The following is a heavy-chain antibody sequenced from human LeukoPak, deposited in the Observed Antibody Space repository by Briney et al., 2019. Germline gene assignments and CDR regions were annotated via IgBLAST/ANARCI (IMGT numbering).Heavy chain of an antibody. J-gene: IGHJ4*02. CDR2: IYTSGST. V-gene: IGHV4-61*02. CDR1: GGSISSGSYY. CDR3: ARDISTGYYDY. Sequence: PSETLSLTCTVSGGSISSGSYYWSWIRQPAGKGLEWIGRIYTSGSTNYNPSLKSRVTISVDTSKNQFSLKLSSVTAADTAVYYCARDISTGYYDYWGQGTLVTVSS. D-gene: IGHD3-9*01.